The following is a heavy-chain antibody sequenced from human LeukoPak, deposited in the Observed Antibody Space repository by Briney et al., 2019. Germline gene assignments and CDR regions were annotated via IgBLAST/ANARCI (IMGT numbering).Heavy chain of an antibody. D-gene: IGHD1-26*01. J-gene: IGHJ4*02. V-gene: IGHV3-53*04. CDR3: ARVAVGATTYDY. CDR1: GFTVSSNY. CDR2: IYSGGST. Sequence: GGSLRLSCAASGFTVSSNYMSWVRQAPGKGLEWVSVIYSGGSTYYADSVKGRFTISRHNSKNTQYLQMNSLRAEDTAVCYCARVAVGATTYDYWGQGTLVTVSS.